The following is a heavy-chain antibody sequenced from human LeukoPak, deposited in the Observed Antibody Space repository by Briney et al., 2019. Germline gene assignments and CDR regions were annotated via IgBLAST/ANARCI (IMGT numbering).Heavy chain of an antibody. D-gene: IGHD2-2*01. CDR3: ARGDAYALNY. V-gene: IGHV3-74*01. CDR1: GFSFRSYW. Sequence: GGPLRLSCGASGFSFRSYWMHWVRQAPGKGLVWVSRINNDGSTTADADSVKGRFTITRDNAKNTLYLQMNSLRAEDTAVYYCARGDAYALNYWGQGTLVTVSS. J-gene: IGHJ4*02. CDR2: INNDGSTT.